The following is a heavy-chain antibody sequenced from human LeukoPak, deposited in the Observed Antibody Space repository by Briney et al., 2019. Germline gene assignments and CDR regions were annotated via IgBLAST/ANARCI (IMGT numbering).Heavy chain of an antibody. D-gene: IGHD1-26*01. CDR2: IYYSGST. CDR1: GGSISSYY. CDR3: ARGGGIRWFDP. J-gene: IGHJ5*02. V-gene: IGHV4-59*01. Sequence: SETLSLTCTVSGGSISSYYWSWIRQPPGKGLEWIGYIYYSGSTNYNPSLKSRVTISVDTSKNQFSLKLSSVTAADTAVYYCARGGGIRWFDPWGQGTLVTVSS.